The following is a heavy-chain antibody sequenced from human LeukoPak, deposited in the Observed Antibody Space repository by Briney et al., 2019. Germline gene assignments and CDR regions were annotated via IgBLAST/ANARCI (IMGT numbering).Heavy chain of an antibody. J-gene: IGHJ4*02. CDR1: GFTFSSYW. D-gene: IGHD3-22*01. CDR2: ISGSGGST. Sequence: PGGSLRLSCGASGFTFSSYWMSWVRQAPGKGLEWVSGISGSGGSTYYADSVKGRFTISRDNSKNTLYVQMSSLRAEDTAVYHCAKSAYYYDSSGFYWVDFWGPGTLVTVSS. CDR3: AKSAYYYDSSGFYWVDF. V-gene: IGHV3-23*01.